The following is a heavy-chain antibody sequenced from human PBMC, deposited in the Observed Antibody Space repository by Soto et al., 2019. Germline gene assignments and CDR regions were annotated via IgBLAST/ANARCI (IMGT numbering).Heavy chain of an antibody. V-gene: IGHV3-23*01. J-gene: IGHJ6*03. Sequence: GGSLRLSCAASGFTFSSYAMSWVRQVPGKGLEWVSAISGSGGGTYYTDSVRGRFTISRDNPRDTLSLQMNSLRAEDTAVYYCAKATGYCSGGSCRMTDYYYYYMDVWGKGTTVTVSS. CDR2: ISGSGGGT. CDR3: AKATGYCSGGSCRMTDYYYYYMDV. CDR1: GFTFSSYA. D-gene: IGHD2-15*01.